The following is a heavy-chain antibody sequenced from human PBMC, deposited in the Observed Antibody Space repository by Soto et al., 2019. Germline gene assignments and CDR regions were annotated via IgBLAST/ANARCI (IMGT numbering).Heavy chain of an antibody. Sequence: EVQLLESGGGLVQPGGSLRLSCAASGFTFSSYAMSWVRQAPGKGLEWVSAISGSGGSTYYADSVKGRFTISRDNSKNTLYLQMNSLRAEDTAVYYCAKDLGSRVATINAFDIWGQGTMVTVSS. CDR1: GFTFSSYA. CDR2: ISGSGGST. J-gene: IGHJ3*02. CDR3: AKDLGSRVATINAFDI. V-gene: IGHV3-23*01. D-gene: IGHD5-12*01.